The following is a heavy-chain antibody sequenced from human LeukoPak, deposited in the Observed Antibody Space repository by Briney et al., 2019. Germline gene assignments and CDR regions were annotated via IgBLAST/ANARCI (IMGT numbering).Heavy chain of an antibody. J-gene: IGHJ4*02. CDR3: TTEYYYDSSGLFDY. V-gene: IGHV3-15*01. Sequence: GGSLRLSCAVSGFTFSNGWMSWVRQAPGKGLEWVGRIKSKRDGGTTDYAAPVNGRFIISRDDSKNTLYLRMNSLKTEDTAVYYCTTEYYYDSSGLFDYWGQGTLVTVSS. CDR2: IKSKRDGGTT. CDR1: GFTFSNGW. D-gene: IGHD3-22*01.